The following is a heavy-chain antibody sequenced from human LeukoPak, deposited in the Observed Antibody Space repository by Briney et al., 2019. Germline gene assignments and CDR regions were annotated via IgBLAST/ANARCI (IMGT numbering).Heavy chain of an antibody. V-gene: IGHV4-30-4*01. J-gene: IGHJ4*02. CDR1: GGSISSGDYY. D-gene: IGHD3-10*01. Sequence: SQTLSLTCTVSGGSISSGDYYWSWIRQPPGKGLEWIGYMYYSGSTYYNPSLKGRVTISVDTSKNQFSLKLSSVTAADTAVYYCARGGDYYGSGSQFDYWGQGTLVTVSS. CDR2: MYYSGST. CDR3: ARGGDYYGSGSQFDY.